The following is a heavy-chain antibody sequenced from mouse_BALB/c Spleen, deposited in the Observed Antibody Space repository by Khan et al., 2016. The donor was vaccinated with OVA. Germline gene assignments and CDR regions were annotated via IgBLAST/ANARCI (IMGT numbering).Heavy chain of an antibody. CDR1: GFTFSTYA. V-gene: IGHV5-9-3*01. Sequence: EVELVESGGGLVKPGGSLKLSCAVSGFTFSTYAMSWVRQTPEKRLEWVATISSDGDYTYYPDNVTGRFTISRDNAKNTLYLQMSSLRSDDTAMYYCARSPYGNFAYWGQGTLVTVSA. CDR3: ARSPYGNFAY. J-gene: IGHJ3*01. CDR2: ISSDGDYT. D-gene: IGHD2-1*01.